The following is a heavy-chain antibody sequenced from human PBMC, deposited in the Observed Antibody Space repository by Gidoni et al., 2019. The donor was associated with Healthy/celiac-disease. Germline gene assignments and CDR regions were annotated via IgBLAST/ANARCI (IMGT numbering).Heavy chain of an antibody. CDR3: AKDLTGSGSYSAPGY. J-gene: IGHJ4*02. CDR2: ISWNSGSI. V-gene: IGHV3-9*01. Sequence: EVQLVESGGGLVQPGRSLRLSCAASGFTFDDYAMHWGRQAPGKGLEWVSGISWNSGSIGYADSVKGRFTISRDNAKNSLYLQMNSLRAEDTALYYCAKDLTGSGSYSAPGYWGQGTLVTVSS. CDR1: GFTFDDYA. D-gene: IGHD3-10*01.